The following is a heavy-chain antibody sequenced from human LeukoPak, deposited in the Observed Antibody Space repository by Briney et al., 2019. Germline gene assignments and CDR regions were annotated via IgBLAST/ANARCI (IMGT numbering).Heavy chain of an antibody. CDR3: ARDPPPNDSSGYYNPSYFDY. CDR2: IYYSGST. D-gene: IGHD3-22*01. J-gene: IGHJ4*02. CDR1: GGSISSSSYY. V-gene: IGHV4-39*07. Sequence: PSETLSLTCTVSGGSISSSSYYWGWLRQPPGKGLEWIGSIYYSGSTYYNPSLKSRVTISVDTSKNQFSLKLSSVTAADTAVYYCARDPPPNDSSGYYNPSYFDYWGQGTLVTVSS.